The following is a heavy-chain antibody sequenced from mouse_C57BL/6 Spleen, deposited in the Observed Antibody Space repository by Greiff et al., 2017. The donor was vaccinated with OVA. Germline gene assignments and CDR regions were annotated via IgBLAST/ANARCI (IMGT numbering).Heavy chain of an antibody. CDR1: GYTFTSYW. Sequence: QVQLQQPGAELVMPGASVKLSCKASGYTFTSYWMHWVKQRPGPGLEWIGEIDPSDSYTNYNQKFKGKSTLTVDKSSSTAYMLLSSLTSEDSAVYYSARGGLYSNYAMDYWGQGTSVTVSS. V-gene: IGHV1-69*01. CDR2: IDPSDSYT. D-gene: IGHD2-5*01. J-gene: IGHJ4*01. CDR3: ARGGLYSNYAMDY.